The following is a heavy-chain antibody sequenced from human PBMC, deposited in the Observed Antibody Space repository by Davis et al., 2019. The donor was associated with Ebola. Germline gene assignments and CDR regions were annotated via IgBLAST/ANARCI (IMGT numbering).Heavy chain of an antibody. D-gene: IGHD2-8*01. Sequence: GESLKISCAASGFTFSSYAMSWVRQAPGKGLEWVSAISGSGGSTYYADSVKGRFTISRDNSKNTLYLQMNSLRAEDTAVYYCAKQYCTNGVCYLTFDYWGQGTLVTVSS. V-gene: IGHV3-23*01. CDR1: GFTFSSYA. J-gene: IGHJ4*02. CDR3: AKQYCTNGVCYLTFDY. CDR2: ISGSGGST.